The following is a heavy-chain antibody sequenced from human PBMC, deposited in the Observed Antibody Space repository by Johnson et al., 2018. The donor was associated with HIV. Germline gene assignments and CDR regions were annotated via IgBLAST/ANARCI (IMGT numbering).Heavy chain of an antibody. V-gene: IGHV3-30-3*02. CDR3: AKDTEDSVRMVYAPFDI. Sequence: QMLLVESGGGEVQPGRSLRLSCAASGFTFNTHTMHWVRQIPGKGLECVAFISYDGANKDYADSVKGRFTISRDNSKSTLYLQMNSLRDEDTAVYFCAKDTEDSVRMVYAPFDIWGQGTLVTVSS. J-gene: IGHJ3*02. CDR2: ISYDGANK. D-gene: IGHD2-8*01. CDR1: GFTFNTHT.